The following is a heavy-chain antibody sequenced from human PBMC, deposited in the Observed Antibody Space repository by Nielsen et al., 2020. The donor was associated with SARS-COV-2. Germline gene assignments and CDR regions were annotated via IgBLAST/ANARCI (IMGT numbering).Heavy chain of an antibody. CDR2: IIGSGGRT. Sequence: GGSLRLSCAASGFMFSTYAMSWVRQALGKGLEWVSGIIGSGGRTHYANSVEGRFTISRDNSKNTLYLQMNSLRAEDTAVYYCAKAFRSSDWVRAATDFWGQGTLVTVSS. CDR3: AKAFRSSDWVRAATDF. J-gene: IGHJ4*02. V-gene: IGHV3-23*01. CDR1: GFMFSTYA. D-gene: IGHD6-25*01.